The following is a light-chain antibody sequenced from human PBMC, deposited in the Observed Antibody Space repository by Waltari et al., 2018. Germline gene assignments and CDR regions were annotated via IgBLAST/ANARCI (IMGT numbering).Light chain of an antibody. V-gene: IGLV8-61*01. Sequence: QTVVTQAPSFSVSTGAPVTPTSGLSPGSLPHTPHSRRSPRPPGQAPRTPMYDRNNLYSGVPDRFSGSILGNKAALTITSAQADDECDYYCVVHYMDGGSSMFGGGTKLTV. CDR3: VVHYMDGGSSM. CDR1: PGSLPHTPH. CDR2: DRN. J-gene: IGLJ3*02.